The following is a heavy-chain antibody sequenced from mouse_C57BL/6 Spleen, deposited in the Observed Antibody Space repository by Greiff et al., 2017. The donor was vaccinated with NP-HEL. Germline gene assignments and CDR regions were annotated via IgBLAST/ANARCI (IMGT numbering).Heavy chain of an antibody. V-gene: IGHV5-12*01. CDR2: ISNGGGST. CDR3: ARLTTVVDWYFDV. Sequence: VQLKESGGGLVQPGGSLKLSCAASGFTFSDYYMYWVRQTPEKRLEWVAYISNGGGSTYYPDTVKGRFTISRDNAKNTLYLQMSRLKSEDTAMYYCARLTTVVDWYFDVWGTGTTVTVSS. CDR1: GFTFSDYY. J-gene: IGHJ1*03. D-gene: IGHD1-1*01.